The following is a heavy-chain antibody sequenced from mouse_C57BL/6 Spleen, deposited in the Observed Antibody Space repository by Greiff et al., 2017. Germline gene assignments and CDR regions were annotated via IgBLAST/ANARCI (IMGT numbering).Heavy chain of an antibody. CDR3: ARSGYSNYGGYAMDY. Sequence: QVQLQQSGAELARPGASVKLSCKASGYTFTSYGISWVKQRTGQGLEWIGEIYPRSGNTYYNEKFKGKATLTADKSSSTAYMELRSLTSEDSAVYFCARSGYSNYGGYAMDYWGQGTSVTVSS. CDR1: GYTFTSYG. V-gene: IGHV1-81*01. J-gene: IGHJ4*01. CDR2: IYPRSGNT. D-gene: IGHD2-5*01.